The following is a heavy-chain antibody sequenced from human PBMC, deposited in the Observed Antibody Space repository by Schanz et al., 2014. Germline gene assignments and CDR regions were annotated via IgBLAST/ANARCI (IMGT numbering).Heavy chain of an antibody. Sequence: QVQLVQSGAEMKKPGASVKVSCKASGYTFTGYYMHWVRQAPGQGLEWMGWISAYNGNTNYAQKLQGRGTMTTDTSTTTAYMELKSLRSDDTAVYYCARGGYSSGCYDRDIAHFDFWGQGTLVAVSS. CDR1: GYTFTGYY. J-gene: IGHJ4*01. CDR2: ISAYNGNT. V-gene: IGHV1-18*04. D-gene: IGHD6-19*01. CDR3: ARGGYSSGCYDRDIAHFDF.